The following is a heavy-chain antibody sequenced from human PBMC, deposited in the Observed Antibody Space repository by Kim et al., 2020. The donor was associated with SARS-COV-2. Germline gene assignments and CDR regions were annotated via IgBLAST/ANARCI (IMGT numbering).Heavy chain of an antibody. CDR3: AKDRSSPYYYGSGSLN. D-gene: IGHD3-10*01. V-gene: IGHV3-23*01. J-gene: IGHJ4*02. Sequence: SRKDRLTISRDHSKNTLYLQMNSLRAEDTAVYYCAKDRSSPYYYGSGSLNWGQGTLVTVSS.